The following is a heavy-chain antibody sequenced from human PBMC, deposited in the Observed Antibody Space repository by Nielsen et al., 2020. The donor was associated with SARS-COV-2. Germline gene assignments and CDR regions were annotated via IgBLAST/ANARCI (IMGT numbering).Heavy chain of an antibody. CDR3: AKDMGFWSGYHHRSFDY. CDR1: SGSVRSGTYY. Sequence: GGSLRLSCTVSSGSVRSGTYYWSWIRQPPGKGLEWVSAISGSGGSTYYADSVKGRFTISRDNSKNTLYLQMNSLRAENTAVYYCAKDMGFWSGYHHRSFDYWGQGTLVTVSS. J-gene: IGHJ4*02. V-gene: IGHV3-23*01. CDR2: ISGSGGST. D-gene: IGHD3-3*01.